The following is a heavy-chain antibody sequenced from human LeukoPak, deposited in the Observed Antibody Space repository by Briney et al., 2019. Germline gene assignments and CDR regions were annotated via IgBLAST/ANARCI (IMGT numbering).Heavy chain of an antibody. Sequence: GGSLRLSCAASGFTFSDHFLDWVRQAPGKGLEWVGRTRNKANSYITEYAASVKGRFTISRDDSKNSLYLQMSSLKPDDTAMYYCASIRGTFGYWGQGTLVTVSS. CDR1: GFTFSDHF. D-gene: IGHD1-26*01. V-gene: IGHV3-72*01. CDR2: TRNKANSYIT. CDR3: ASIRGTFGY. J-gene: IGHJ4*02.